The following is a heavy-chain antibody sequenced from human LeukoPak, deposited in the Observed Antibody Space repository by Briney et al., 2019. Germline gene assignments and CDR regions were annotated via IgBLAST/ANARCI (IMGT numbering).Heavy chain of an antibody. CDR2: TYYRSKWNN. D-gene: IGHD3-10*01. CDR3: ARARGYFDL. CDR1: GDYVSRNSVA. V-gene: IGHV6-1*01. Sequence: SQTLSLTCAISGDYVSRNSVAWNWIRQSPSRGLEWLGRTYYRSKWNNNYAISVKSRITINPDTSKNQFSLQLNSVTPEDTGVYYCARARGYFDLWGRGTLVTVSS. J-gene: IGHJ2*01.